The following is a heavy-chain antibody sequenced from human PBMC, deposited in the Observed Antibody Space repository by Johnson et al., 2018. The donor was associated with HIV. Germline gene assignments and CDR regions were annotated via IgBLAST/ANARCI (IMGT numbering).Heavy chain of an antibody. CDR3: AREWDPRTPDAFDI. V-gene: IGHV3-30*04. D-gene: IGHD1-26*01. CDR2: IRYDGSDK. Sequence: QVQLVESGGGVVQPGRSLRLSCAASGFTFSNSATHWVRLAPGKGLEWVSFIRYDGSDKHYADSVKGRFTISRDNSKNTLYLQMNSLRAEDTAVYYCAREWDPRTPDAFDIWGQGTMVTVSS. J-gene: IGHJ3*02. CDR1: GFTFSNSA.